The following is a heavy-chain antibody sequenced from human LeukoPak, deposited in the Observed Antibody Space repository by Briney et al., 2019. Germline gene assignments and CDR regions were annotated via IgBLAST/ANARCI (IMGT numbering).Heavy chain of an antibody. J-gene: IGHJ3*02. CDR1: GYSFTSYW. CDR2: IYPGDSDT. Sequence: GESLKISCKGSGYSFTSYWIGWVRQLPGKGLEWMGIIYPGDSDTRYSPSFQGQVTISADKSISTAYLQWSSLKASDTAMYYCASTITMIVGTDAFDIWGQGTMVTVSS. CDR3: ASTITMIVGTDAFDI. V-gene: IGHV5-51*01. D-gene: IGHD3-22*01.